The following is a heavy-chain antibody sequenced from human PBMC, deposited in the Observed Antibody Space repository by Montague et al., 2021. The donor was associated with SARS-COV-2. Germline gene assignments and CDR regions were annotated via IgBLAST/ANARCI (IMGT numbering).Heavy chain of an antibody. CDR2: IYSGGST. Sequence: RLSWSASGFTVSSNYMSWVRQAPGKGLEWVSVIYSGGSTYYADSVKGRFTISRDNSKNTLYLQMNSLRAEDTAVYYCARVFTSDFWSGHYYYYMDVWGKGTTVTVSS. J-gene: IGHJ6*03. CDR3: ARVFTSDFWSGHYYYYMDV. CDR1: GFTVSSNY. D-gene: IGHD3-3*01. V-gene: IGHV3-66*02.